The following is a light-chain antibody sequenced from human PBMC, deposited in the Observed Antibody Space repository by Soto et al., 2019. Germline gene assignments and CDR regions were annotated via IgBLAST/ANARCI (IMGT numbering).Light chain of an antibody. CDR3: GAWDSSLSAYV. Sequence: VLTQPPSVSASPGQKVTISCSGSSSNIGNNYVSWYQQFPGTAPKLLIYDNNKRPSGIPDRFSGSKSGTSATLGITGLQSGDEADYYCGAWDSSLSAYVFGTGTKVTVL. CDR1: SSNIGNNY. V-gene: IGLV1-51*01. CDR2: DNN. J-gene: IGLJ1*01.